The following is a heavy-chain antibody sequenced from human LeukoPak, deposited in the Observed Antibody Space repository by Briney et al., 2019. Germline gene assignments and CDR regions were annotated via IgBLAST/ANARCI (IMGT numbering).Heavy chain of an antibody. CDR2: MNPNSGNT. Sequence: ASVKVSCKASGYIFTSYDINWVRQATGQGLEWMGWMNPNSGNTGYAQKFQGRVTITRNTSISTAYMELSSLRSEDTAVYYCARRRDYGDYVDYWGQGTLVTVSS. CDR1: GYIFTSYD. J-gene: IGHJ4*02. D-gene: IGHD4-17*01. CDR3: ARRRDYGDYVDY. V-gene: IGHV1-8*03.